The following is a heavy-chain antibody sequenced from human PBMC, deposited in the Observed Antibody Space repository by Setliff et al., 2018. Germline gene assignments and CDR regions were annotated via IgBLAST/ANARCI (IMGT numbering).Heavy chain of an antibody. J-gene: IGHJ1*01. CDR2: ISHSGSA. CDR3: ARVDFTMIQGVLGL. Sequence: SETLSLTCAVYGGSFSTYFWSWIRQPPGKGLEWIGEISHSGSANYNPSLKSRVTMSVDTSKNQFSLKLTSVTAADTAVYYCARVDFTMIQGVLGLWGQGTLVTLSS. D-gene: IGHD3-10*01. V-gene: IGHV4-34*01. CDR1: GGSFSTYF.